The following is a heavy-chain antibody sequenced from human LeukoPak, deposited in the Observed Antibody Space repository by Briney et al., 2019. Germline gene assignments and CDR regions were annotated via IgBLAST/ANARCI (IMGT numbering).Heavy chain of an antibody. CDR2: IIPIFGTA. CDR3: ATLYYDILTGKYYYYGMDV. D-gene: IGHD3-9*01. J-gene: IGHJ6*02. CDR1: GGTFSGYA. Sequence: SVKVSCKASGGTFSGYAISWVRQAPGQGLEWMGGIIPIFGTANYAQKFQGRVTITADESTSTAYMELSSLRSEDTAVYYCATLYYDILTGKYYYYGMDVWGQGTTVTVSS. V-gene: IGHV1-69*13.